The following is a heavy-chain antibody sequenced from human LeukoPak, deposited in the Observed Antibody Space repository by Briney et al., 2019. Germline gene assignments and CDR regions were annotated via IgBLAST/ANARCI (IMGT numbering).Heavy chain of an antibody. J-gene: IGHJ3*02. D-gene: IGHD3-10*01. CDR1: GYSLSSGYY. CDR2: IYHSGRT. Sequence: SETLSLTCTVSGYSLSSGYYWGWIGQPPGKGLEWVWSIYHSGRTYSNPSLKSRVTISVVTSKNLFSLKLSSVTAADTAVYCFERALLLWFGGLPYEVSDAFDIWGQGTMVTVSS. CDR3: ERALLLWFGGLPYEVSDAFDI. V-gene: IGHV4-38-2*02.